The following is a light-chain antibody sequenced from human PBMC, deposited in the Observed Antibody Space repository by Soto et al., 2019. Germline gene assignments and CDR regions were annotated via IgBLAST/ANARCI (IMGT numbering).Light chain of an antibody. CDR1: QNINSN. CDR2: GAS. Sequence: ETLMTQSPATLSVSPGDRATLSCRASQNINSNLAWYQQRPGQAPRLLISGASTRATGIPARFSGSGSGTEFTLTIDSLQSDDFAVYYCQQYYDLPPYTFGQGTKLEIK. J-gene: IGKJ2*01. V-gene: IGKV3-15*01. CDR3: QQYYDLPPYT.